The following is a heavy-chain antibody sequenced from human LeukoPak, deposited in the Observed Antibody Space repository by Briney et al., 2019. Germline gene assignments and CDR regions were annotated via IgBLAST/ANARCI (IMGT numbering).Heavy chain of an antibody. Sequence: SVKVSCKASGGTFSSYAISWVRQAPGQGLEWMGRIIPIFGIANYAQKFQGRVTITADKSTSTAYMELSSLRSEDTAVYYCARDGSYCGGDCYPNWFDPWGQGTLVTVSS. V-gene: IGHV1-69*04. CDR2: IIPIFGIA. CDR1: GGTFSSYA. D-gene: IGHD2-21*02. CDR3: ARDGSYCGGDCYPNWFDP. J-gene: IGHJ5*02.